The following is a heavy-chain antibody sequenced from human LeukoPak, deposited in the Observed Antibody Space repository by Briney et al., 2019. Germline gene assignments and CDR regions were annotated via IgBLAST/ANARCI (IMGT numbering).Heavy chain of an antibody. CDR2: ISGSGDNT. CDR1: GFTVSQNY. CDR3: AKRSGYTTGWFFDF. J-gene: IGHJ4*02. D-gene: IGHD6-19*01. V-gene: IGHV3-23*01. Sequence: PGGSLRLSCAASGFTVSQNYMSWVRQAPGKGLEWVSSISGSGDNTYYAESVKGRFTISRDNSKNTLFLQMNSLRAEDTAVFYCAKRSGYTTGWFFDFWGQGTLVTVSS.